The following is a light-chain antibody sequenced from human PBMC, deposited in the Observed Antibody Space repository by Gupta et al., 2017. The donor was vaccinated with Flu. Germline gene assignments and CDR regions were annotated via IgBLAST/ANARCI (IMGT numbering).Light chain of an antibody. J-gene: IGKJ1*01. CDR1: QSVSSSI. V-gene: IGKV3-20*01. CDR3: QQYGSAPRT. Sequence: DIVSTQSPGTLSLSPGERATLSCRASQSVSSSILAWHSQNPCQAPRLLLYYGSYRAPGLPDRFSRSGSGIDFTLTITILDPEDFAVYYCQQYGSAPRTFGQGTRVEIK. CDR2: YGS.